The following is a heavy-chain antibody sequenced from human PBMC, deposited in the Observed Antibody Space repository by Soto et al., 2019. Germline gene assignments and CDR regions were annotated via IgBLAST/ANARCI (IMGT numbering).Heavy chain of an antibody. CDR2: ISWNSGSI. J-gene: IGHJ6*02. V-gene: IGHV3-9*01. D-gene: IGHD2-2*01. Sequence: EVQLVESGGGLVQPGMSLRLSCAASGFTFDDYAMHWVRQAPGKGLEWVSGISWNSGSIGYADSVKGRFTISRDNAKNSLYLQMNSLRAEDTALYYCAKDCGTSCSYGMDVWGQGTTVTVSS. CDR1: GFTFDDYA. CDR3: AKDCGTSCSYGMDV.